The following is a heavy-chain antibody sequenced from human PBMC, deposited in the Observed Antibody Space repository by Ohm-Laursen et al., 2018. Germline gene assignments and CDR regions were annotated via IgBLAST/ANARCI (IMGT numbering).Heavy chain of an antibody. V-gene: IGHV3-72*01. Sequence: GSLRLSCAASGFTLRDHYMDWVRQAPGKGLEWVGRTRNKANSYTTEYAAPVKGRFTISRDDSKNSMYLQMNSLKTEDTAVYYCAKSGSTRDFDYWGQGTLVTVSS. D-gene: IGHD2-2*01. CDR2: TRNKANSYTT. CDR3: AKSGSTRDFDY. J-gene: IGHJ4*02. CDR1: GFTLRDHY.